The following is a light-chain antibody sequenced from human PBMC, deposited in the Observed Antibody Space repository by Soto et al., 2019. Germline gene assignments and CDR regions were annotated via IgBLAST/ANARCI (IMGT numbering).Light chain of an antibody. CDR3: QQYGSSPYA. CDR1: QSVSSSY. CDR2: GAS. J-gene: IGKJ1*01. Sequence: EIVLTQSPGTLSLSPGEGATLSFRASQSVSSSYLAWYQQKPGQAPRLLIYGASSRATGIPDRFSGSGSGTDFTLTISRLEPEDFAVYYCQQYGSSPYAFGQGTKVDI. V-gene: IGKV3-20*01.